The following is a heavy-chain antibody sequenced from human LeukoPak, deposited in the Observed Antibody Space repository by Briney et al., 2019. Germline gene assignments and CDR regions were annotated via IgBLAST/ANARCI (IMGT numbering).Heavy chain of an antibody. CDR1: GFTFSSFA. CDR2: ATASGSST. Sequence: GGSLRLSCAASGFTFSSFAMSWVRQAPGKGLEWVSAATASGSSTYYADSVKGRFTISRVNSKNTLYLQMSSLRAEDTAVYYCVKDRYTGSSHWFDPWGQGTLVTVSS. J-gene: IGHJ5*02. D-gene: IGHD5-12*01. V-gene: IGHV3-23*01. CDR3: VKDRYTGSSHWFDP.